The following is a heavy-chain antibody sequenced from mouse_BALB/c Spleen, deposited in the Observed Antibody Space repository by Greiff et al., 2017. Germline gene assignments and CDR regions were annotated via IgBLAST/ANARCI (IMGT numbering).Heavy chain of an antibody. CDR3: ARFNTTVVDWYFDV. CDR2: IDPANGNT. D-gene: IGHD1-1*01. CDR1: GFNIKDTY. V-gene: IGHV14-3*02. J-gene: IGHJ1*01. Sequence: EVQLQQSGAELVKPGDSVKLSCTASGFNIKDTYMHWVKQRPEQGLEWIGRIDPANGNTKYDPKFQGKATITADTSSNTAYLQLSSLTSEDTAVYYCARFNTTVVDWYFDVWGAGTTVTVSS.